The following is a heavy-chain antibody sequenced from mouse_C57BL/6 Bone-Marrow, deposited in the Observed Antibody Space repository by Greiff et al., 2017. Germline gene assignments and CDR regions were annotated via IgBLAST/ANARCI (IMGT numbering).Heavy chain of an antibody. D-gene: IGHD2-1*01. CDR3: TRILYYLFMDY. Sequence: VQLQLSGTVLARPGASVKMSCKTSGYTFTSYWMHWVKQRPAQGLEWIGDIYPGNSDTSYNQKFKGKAKLTAVTSASTAFIELSSLANEDSAAKYCTRILYYLFMDYWGQGTSVTVSS. V-gene: IGHV1-5*01. J-gene: IGHJ4*01. CDR1: GYTFTSYW. CDR2: IYPGNSDT.